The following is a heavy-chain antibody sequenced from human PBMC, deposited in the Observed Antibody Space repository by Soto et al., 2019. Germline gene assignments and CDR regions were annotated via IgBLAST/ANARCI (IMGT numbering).Heavy chain of an antibody. D-gene: IGHD6-6*01. CDR3: ARAKGSSDYYYYYGMDV. CDR1: GDSVSSNSAA. Sequence: PSQTLSLTCAISGDSVSSNSAAWNWIRQSPSRGLEWLGRTYYRSKWYNDYAVSVKSRITINPDTSKNQFSLQLNSVTPEDTAVYYCARAKGSSDYYYYYGMDVWGQGTRVTVSS. CDR2: TYYRSKWYN. J-gene: IGHJ6*02. V-gene: IGHV6-1*01.